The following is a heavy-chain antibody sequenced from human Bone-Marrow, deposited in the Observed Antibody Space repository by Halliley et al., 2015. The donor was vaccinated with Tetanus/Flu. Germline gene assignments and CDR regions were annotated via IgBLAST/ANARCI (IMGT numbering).Heavy chain of an antibody. Sequence: KALGWLALIYWNEDNHYSPSLRDRITITKDTSKIQLVLTMTNMDPVDTSTYYCAHTSGWCMDYWGQGIQVTVSS. V-gene: IGHV2-5*01. J-gene: IGHJ4*02. D-gene: IGHD6-19*01. CDR2: IYWNEDN. CDR3: AHTSGWCMDY.